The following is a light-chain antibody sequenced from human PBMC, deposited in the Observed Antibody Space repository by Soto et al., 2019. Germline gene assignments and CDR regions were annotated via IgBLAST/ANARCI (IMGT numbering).Light chain of an antibody. CDR1: QTVSSSY. V-gene: IGKV3-20*01. Sequence: VLTQSPGTLSLSPGERAALSCRAIQTVSSSYLAWYQHKPGQPPRLLIYDVSSRTPGTPDRFSGSGSGTDFALTISRLEPEDFAVYYCHQYGSSPRAFGQGTKVDIK. CDR3: HQYGSSPRA. CDR2: DVS. J-gene: IGKJ1*01.